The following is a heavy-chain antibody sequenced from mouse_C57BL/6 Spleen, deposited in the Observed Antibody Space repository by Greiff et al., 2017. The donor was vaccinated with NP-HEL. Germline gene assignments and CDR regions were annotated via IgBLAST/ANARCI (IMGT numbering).Heavy chain of an antibody. CDR3: TRDSHYCCSSLVWFAY. Sequence: VQLQQSGAELVRPGASVTLSCKASGYTFTDYEMHWVKQTPVHGLEWIGAIDPETGGTAYNQKFKGKAILTVDKSSSTAYMELRSLTSEDSAGYFCTRDSHYCCSSLVWFAYWGQGTLVTVSA. CDR2: IDPETGGT. D-gene: IGHD1-1*01. V-gene: IGHV1-15*01. J-gene: IGHJ3*01. CDR1: GYTFTDYE.